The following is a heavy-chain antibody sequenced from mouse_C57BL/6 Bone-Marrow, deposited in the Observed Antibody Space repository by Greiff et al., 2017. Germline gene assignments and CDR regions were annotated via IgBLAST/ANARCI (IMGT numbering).Heavy chain of an antibody. V-gene: IGHV1-82*01. J-gene: IGHJ4*01. CDR1: GYAFSSSW. CDR3: ARIPITTVVGDAMDY. CDR2: IYPGDGDT. Sequence: QVQLQQSGPELVKPGASVKISCKASGYAFSSSWMNWVKQRPGKGLEWIGRIYPGDGDTNYNGKFKGKATLTADKSSSKAYMQLSSLTSEDSAVYFCARIPITTVVGDAMDYWGQGTSVTVSS. D-gene: IGHD1-1*01.